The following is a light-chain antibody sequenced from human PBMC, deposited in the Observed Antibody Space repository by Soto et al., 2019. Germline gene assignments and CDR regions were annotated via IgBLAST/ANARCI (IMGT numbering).Light chain of an antibody. Sequence: DIQMTKPPSSLYASVGDRVTITCRASQGIRNDLGWYQQKPGKAPKRLIYAASSLQSGVPSRFSGSGFVILFTLTISSLHTEFFSTYYFLPQNNDPRLLGEGTKVES. V-gene: IGKV1-17*01. J-gene: IGKJ4*01. CDR1: QGIRND. CDR2: AAS. CDR3: LPQNNDPRL.